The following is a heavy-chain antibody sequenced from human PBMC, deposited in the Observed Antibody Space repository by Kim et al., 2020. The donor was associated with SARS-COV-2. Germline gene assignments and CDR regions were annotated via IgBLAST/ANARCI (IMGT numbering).Heavy chain of an antibody. CDR1: GYTFTSYG. V-gene: IGHV1-18*04. CDR3: ARDSRYYDILTGPGRLDV. Sequence: ASVKVSCKASGYTFTSYGISWVRQAPGQGLEWMGWISAYNGNTNYAQKLQGRVTMTTDTSTSTAYMELRSLRSDDTAVYYCARDSRYYDILTGPGRLDVWGQGTTGTVSS. J-gene: IGHJ6*02. CDR2: ISAYNGNT. D-gene: IGHD3-9*01.